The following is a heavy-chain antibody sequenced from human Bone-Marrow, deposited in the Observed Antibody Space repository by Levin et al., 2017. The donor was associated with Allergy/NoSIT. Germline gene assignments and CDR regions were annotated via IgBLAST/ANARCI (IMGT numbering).Heavy chain of an antibody. J-gene: IGHJ3*01. CDR3: AISNALSAFDF. CDR1: GFTFSSYT. CDR2: ITDSSGTI. V-gene: IGHV3-23*01. D-gene: IGHD2-8*01. Sequence: GGSLRLSCATSGFTFSSYTMNWVRQAPGKGLEWVSIITDSSGTIYYADSVRGRFTISRDNSKSALYLQMNSLRVEDTAIYYCAISNALSAFDFWGQGTVVTVSS.